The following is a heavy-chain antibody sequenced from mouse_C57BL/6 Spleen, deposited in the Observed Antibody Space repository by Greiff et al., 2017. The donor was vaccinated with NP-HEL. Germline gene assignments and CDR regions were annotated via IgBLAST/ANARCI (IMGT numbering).Heavy chain of an antibody. D-gene: IGHD1-1*01. V-gene: IGHV10-1*01. CDR3: VRHPELRNAMDY. CDR2: IRSKSNNYAT. Sequence: DVMLVESGGGLVQPKGSLKLSCAASGFSFTTYAMTWVRQAPGTGLEWVARIRSKSNNYATYYADSVKDRFTISRDDSESMLYLQMNNLKTEDTAMYYCVRHPELRNAMDYWGQGTSVTVSS. J-gene: IGHJ4*01. CDR1: GFSFTTYA.